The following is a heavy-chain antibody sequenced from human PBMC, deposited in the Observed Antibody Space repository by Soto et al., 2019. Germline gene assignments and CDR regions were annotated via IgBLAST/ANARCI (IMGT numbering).Heavy chain of an antibody. CDR3: AREGVAPYYYYGMDV. Sequence: QVQLVQSGAEVKKPGASVKVSCKASGYTFTRSGISWVRQAPGQGPDWMGWISSYNGDTNYAQTFQGRVTMTTATSTSTAYMELRSLRSDDTAVYYCAREGVAPYYYYGMDVCGQGTPVTLPS. J-gene: IGHJ6*02. D-gene: IGHD5-12*01. CDR1: GYTFTRSG. CDR2: ISSYNGDT. V-gene: IGHV1-18*01.